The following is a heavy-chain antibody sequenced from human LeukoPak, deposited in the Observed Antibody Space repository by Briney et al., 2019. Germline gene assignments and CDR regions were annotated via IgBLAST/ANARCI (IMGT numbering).Heavy chain of an antibody. V-gene: IGHV1-2*02. CDR2: INPNSGGT. CDR1: GYTFTGYY. Sequence: ASVKVSCKASGYTFTGYYMHWVRQAPGQGLEWMGWINPNSGGTKYAQKFQGRVTMTRDTSISTVYMELSRLRSDDTAVYYCARDKQLDWAHYHYCYMDVWGKGTTVTVSS. CDR3: ARDKQLDWAHYHYCYMDV. D-gene: IGHD1-1*01. J-gene: IGHJ6*03.